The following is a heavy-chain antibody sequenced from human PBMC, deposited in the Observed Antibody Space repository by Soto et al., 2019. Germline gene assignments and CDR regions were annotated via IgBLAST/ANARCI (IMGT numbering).Heavy chain of an antibody. V-gene: IGHV4-59*01. J-gene: IGHJ6*02. CDR3: ARDRGRDYGDYVYDYYYGMDV. Sequence: SETLSLTCIVSGGSISSYYWSWIRQPPGKGLEWIGYIYYSGSTNYNPSLKSRVTISVDTSKNQFSLKLSSVTAADTAVYYCARDRGRDYGDYVYDYYYGMDVWGQGTTVTVSS. CDR1: GGSISSYY. CDR2: IYYSGST. D-gene: IGHD4-17*01.